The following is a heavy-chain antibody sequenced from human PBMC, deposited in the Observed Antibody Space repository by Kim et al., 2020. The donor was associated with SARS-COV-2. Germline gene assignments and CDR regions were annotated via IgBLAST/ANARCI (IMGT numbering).Heavy chain of an antibody. J-gene: IGHJ4*02. D-gene: IGHD3-10*01. V-gene: IGHV3-23*01. CDR3: AKTLWFGELFRIGGFDY. Sequence: VTGRCTISRDNSKNTRYLKMNSRRAEDTAVYYCAKTLWFGELFRIGGFDYWGQGTLVTVSS.